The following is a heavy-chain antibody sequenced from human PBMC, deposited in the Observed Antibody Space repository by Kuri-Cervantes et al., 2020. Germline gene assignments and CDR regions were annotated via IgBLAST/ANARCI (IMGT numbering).Heavy chain of an antibody. CDR2: INHSGST. J-gene: IGHJ6*02. CDR3: ARDRQRYGYYYGMDV. D-gene: IGHD4-17*01. Sequence: GSLRLSCAVYGGSFSSYYWSWIRQPPGKGLEWIGEINHSGSTYYNPSLKSRVTISVDTSKNQFSLKLSSVTAADTAVYYCARDRQRYGYYYGMDVWGQGTTVTVSS. CDR1: GGSFSSYY. V-gene: IGHV4-34*01.